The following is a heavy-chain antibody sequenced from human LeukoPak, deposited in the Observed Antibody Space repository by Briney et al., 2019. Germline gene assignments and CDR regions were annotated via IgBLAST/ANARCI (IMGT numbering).Heavy chain of an antibody. CDR2: ISGSGGST. V-gene: IGHV3-23*01. D-gene: IGHD3-22*01. Sequence: GSLRLSCAASGFTFSSYAMSWVRQAPGKGLEWVSAISGSGGSTYYADSVKGRFTISRDNSKNTLYLQMNSLRAEDTAVYYCAKSDDSSGYSPEDYWGREPWSPSPQ. CDR1: GFTFSSYA. J-gene: IGHJ4*02. CDR3: AKSDDSSGYSPEDY.